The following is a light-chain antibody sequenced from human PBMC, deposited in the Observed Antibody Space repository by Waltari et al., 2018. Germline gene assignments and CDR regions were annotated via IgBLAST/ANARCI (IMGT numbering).Light chain of an antibody. CDR1: SGHMSNY. CDR2: VNSDGDH. Sequence: QLVRTQSPPASSSLGAAVKITSTLSSGHMSNYNPWHQEQPENGPRYLMKVNSDGDHSKGDKVPYRFSGSSSGAEHYLTISSLQSEDEADYYCQTGGHGTWVFGGGTKLTVL. V-gene: IGLV4-69*01. CDR3: QTGGHGTWV. J-gene: IGLJ3*02.